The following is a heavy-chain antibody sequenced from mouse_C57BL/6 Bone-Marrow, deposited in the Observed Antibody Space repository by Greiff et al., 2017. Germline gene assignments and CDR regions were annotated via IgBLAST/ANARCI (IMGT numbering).Heavy chain of an antibody. V-gene: IGHV1-15*01. CDR1: GYTFTDYE. J-gene: IGHJ3*01. Sequence: QVQLQQSGAELVRPGASVTLSCKASGYTFTDYEMHWVKQTPVHGLEWIGAIDPETGGTAYNQKFKGKAILTADKSSITAYMELRSLTSEDSAVYYCTSAYYRTWFAYWGQGTLVTVSA. D-gene: IGHD2-12*01. CDR2: IDPETGGT. CDR3: TSAYYRTWFAY.